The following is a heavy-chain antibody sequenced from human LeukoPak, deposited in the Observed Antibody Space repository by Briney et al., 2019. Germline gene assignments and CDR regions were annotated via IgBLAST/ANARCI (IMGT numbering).Heavy chain of an antibody. CDR2: IYYSGST. D-gene: IGHD5-12*01. V-gene: IGHV4-59*01. Sequence: SETLFLTCTVSGGSISTYYWNWIRQPPGKGLEWIAYIYYSGSTNYNPSLKSRVTISVDTSKNQISLKLSSVTAADTAVYYCARDPLGGYWFDPWGQGTLVTVSS. J-gene: IGHJ5*02. CDR3: ARDPLGGYWFDP. CDR1: GGSISTYY.